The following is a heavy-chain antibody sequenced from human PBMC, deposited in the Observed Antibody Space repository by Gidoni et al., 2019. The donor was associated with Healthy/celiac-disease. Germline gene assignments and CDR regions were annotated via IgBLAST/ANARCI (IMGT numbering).Heavy chain of an antibody. D-gene: IGHD1-7*01. CDR3: AKSGVNYARLPSDFDS. Sequence: EVQLVESGGGLLQPGRSLRLSCAASGFTFDDYAMHWVRQAPGKGLEWVSGISWNSGTIGYADSVKGRFTISRDNAKDSLYLQMNSLRPEDTALYYCAKSGVNYARLPSDFDSWGQGTLVTVSS. J-gene: IGHJ4*02. CDR1: GFTFDDYA. CDR2: ISWNSGTI. V-gene: IGHV3-9*01.